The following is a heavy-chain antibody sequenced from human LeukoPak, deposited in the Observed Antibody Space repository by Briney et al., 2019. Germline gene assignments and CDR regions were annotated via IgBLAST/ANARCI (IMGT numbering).Heavy chain of an antibody. D-gene: IGHD6-19*01. J-gene: IGHJ5*02. CDR3: ARGIAVAGRKGNWFDP. CDR2: INAGNGNT. Sequence: ASVKVSCKASGYTFTSYAMHWVRQAPGQRLEWMGWINAGNGNTKYSQKFQGRVTITRDTSASTAYMELSSLRSEDTAVYYCARGIAVAGRKGNWFDPWGQGTLVTVSS. V-gene: IGHV1-3*01. CDR1: GYTFTSYA.